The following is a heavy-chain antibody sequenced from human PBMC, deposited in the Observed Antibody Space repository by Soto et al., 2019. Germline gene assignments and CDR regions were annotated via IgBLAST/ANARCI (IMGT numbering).Heavy chain of an antibody. D-gene: IGHD3-22*01. V-gene: IGHV3-30*18. J-gene: IGHJ4*02. Sequence: GGSLRLSCAASGFIFRNSVMHWVRQAPGKGLEWVAVISVDGRSDYYADSVRGRLTISIDNSKNTVYLQVNSLREEDTAVYYCAKESHYYDSSGYPPLHYWGQGTLVTVSS. CDR2: ISVDGRSD. CDR3: AKESHYYDSSGYPPLHY. CDR1: GFIFRNSV.